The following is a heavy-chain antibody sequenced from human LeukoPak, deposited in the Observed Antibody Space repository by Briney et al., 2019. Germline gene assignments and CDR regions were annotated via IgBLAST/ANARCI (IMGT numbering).Heavy chain of an antibody. J-gene: IGHJ3*02. V-gene: IGHV4-59*01. CDR2: IYYSGST. D-gene: IGHD2-8*01. Sequence: SETLSLTCTVSGGYISSYYWSWIRQPPGKGLEWIGYIYYSGSTNYNPSLKSRVTISVDTSKNQFSLKLSSVTAADTAVYYCAVQVYDAFDIWGQGTMVTVSS. CDR1: GGYISSYY. CDR3: AVQVYDAFDI.